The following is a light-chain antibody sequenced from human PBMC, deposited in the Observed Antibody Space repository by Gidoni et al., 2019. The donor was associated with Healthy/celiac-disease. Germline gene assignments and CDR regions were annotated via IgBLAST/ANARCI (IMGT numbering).Light chain of an antibody. J-gene: IGKJ4*01. V-gene: IGKV1-39*01. CDR2: AAS. CDR3: QQSYSKVT. Sequence: DIQMTQSPSSLSASVGDRVTITCRASQSISSYLNWYQQKPGKAPKLLIYAASSLQSGVPSRFSGSGSGTDFTLTIISLQPEDFSTYYCQQSYSKVTFGGGTKVEIK. CDR1: QSISSY.